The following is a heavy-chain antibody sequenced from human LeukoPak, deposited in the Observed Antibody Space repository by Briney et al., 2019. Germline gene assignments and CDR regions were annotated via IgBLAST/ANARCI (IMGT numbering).Heavy chain of an antibody. J-gene: IGHJ4*02. Sequence: KSGGSLRLSCAASGFTFSDYYMSWIRQAPGKGLEWVSYISSSSSYTNYADSVKGRFTISRDNAKNSLYLQMNSLRAEDTAVYYCARDSLSGYPFDYWGQGTLVTVSS. D-gene: IGHD3-22*01. CDR2: ISSSSSYT. CDR1: GFTFSDYY. CDR3: ARDSLSGYPFDY. V-gene: IGHV3-11*06.